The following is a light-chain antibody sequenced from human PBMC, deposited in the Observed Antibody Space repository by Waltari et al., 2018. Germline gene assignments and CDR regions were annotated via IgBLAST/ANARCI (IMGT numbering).Light chain of an antibody. CDR2: DVT. Sequence: QSALTQPRSVSGSPGQSVPISCTGTSSDVGGYNYVSWYQQHPGKAPKLFIYDVTKRPSGVPDRFSGSKSGNTASLTISGLQAEDEADYYCCSYAGTYTFLVFGGGTKLTVL. V-gene: IGLV2-11*01. CDR1: SSDVGGYNY. J-gene: IGLJ2*01. CDR3: CSYAGTYTFLV.